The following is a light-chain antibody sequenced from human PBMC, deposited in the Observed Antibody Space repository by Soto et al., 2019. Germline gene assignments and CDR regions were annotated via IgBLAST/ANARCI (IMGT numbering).Light chain of an antibody. CDR3: SSFTDSTTLYV. CDR1: SNDF. J-gene: IGLJ1*01. CDR2: EVN. Sequence: QSVLTQPASVAGSPGQSISISWTGTSNDFVSWYQQHPGKAPELIIYEVNNRPSQISDRFSASKSGSTASLTISGLQAADEATYYCSSFTDSTTLYVFGAGTKVTVL. V-gene: IGLV2-14*01.